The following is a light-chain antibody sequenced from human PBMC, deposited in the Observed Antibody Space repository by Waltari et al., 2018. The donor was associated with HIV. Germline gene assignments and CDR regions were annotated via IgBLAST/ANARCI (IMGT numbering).Light chain of an antibody. Sequence: QSALTQPRSVSGSPGQSVTISCTGTSRYVVGSNFFSCYPHHPCTAPKLTIYDVSKRPSGVPDRFSGSKSGNTASVTISGLQAEDEADYYCCSYAGSYTVFGGGTKLTVL. J-gene: IGLJ2*01. CDR2: DVS. CDR1: SRYVVGSNF. CDR3: CSYAGSYTV. V-gene: IGLV2-11*01.